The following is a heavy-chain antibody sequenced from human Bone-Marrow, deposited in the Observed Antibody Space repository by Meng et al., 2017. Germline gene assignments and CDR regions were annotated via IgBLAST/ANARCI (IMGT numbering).Heavy chain of an antibody. V-gene: IGHV3-53*05. CDR1: GFTVSSNY. J-gene: IGHJ5*02. Sequence: GESLKISCAASGFTVSSNYMSWVRQAPGKGLEWVSVIYSGGSTYYADSVKGRFTISRDNSKNTLYLQMNSLRAEDTAVYYCARDAGQDCGGDCFTFDPWGQGTLVTVSS. CDR2: IYSGGST. CDR3: ARDAGQDCGGDCFTFDP. D-gene: IGHD2-21*02.